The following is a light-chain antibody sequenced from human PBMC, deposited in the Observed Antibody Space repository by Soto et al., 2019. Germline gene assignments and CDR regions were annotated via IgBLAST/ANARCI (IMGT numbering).Light chain of an antibody. CDR1: SSNIGAGFD. CDR2: GND. J-gene: IGLJ1*01. CDR3: QSYDSSLSGSYV. V-gene: IGLV1-40*01. Sequence: QSALTQPPSVSGAPGQRVTISCTGSSSNIGAGFDVHWYQQLPGTAPKLLIYGNDNRPSGVPDRFSGSNSGTSASLSITGLQAEDEADYYCQSYDSSLSGSYVFGTGTKLTVL.